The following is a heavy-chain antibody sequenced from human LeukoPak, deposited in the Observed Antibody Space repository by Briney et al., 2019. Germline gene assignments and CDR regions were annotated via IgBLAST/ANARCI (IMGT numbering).Heavy chain of an antibody. V-gene: IGHV1-2*02. CDR1: GYTFTGYY. CDR2: INPNSGGT. D-gene: IGHD5-18*01. CDR3: ARELRGYSYGYSHYFDY. Sequence: ASVKVSCKASGYTFTGYYMHWVRQAPGQGLEWMGWINPNSGGTNYAQKFQGRVTMTRDTSISTAYMELSRLRSDDTAVYYCARELRGYSYGYSHYFDYWGQGTLVTVSS. J-gene: IGHJ4*02.